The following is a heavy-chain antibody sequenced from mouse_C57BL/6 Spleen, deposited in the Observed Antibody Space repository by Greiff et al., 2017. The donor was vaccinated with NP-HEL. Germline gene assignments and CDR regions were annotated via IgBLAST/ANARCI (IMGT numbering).Heavy chain of an antibody. Sequence: EVQLVESGGGLVQPKGSLKLSCAASGFSFNTYAMNWVRQAPGKGLEWVARIRSKSNNYATYYADSVKDRFTISRDDSESMLYLQMNNLKTEVTAMYYCGSGYDGGGYFDYWGQGTTLTVSS. CDR1: GFSFNTYA. CDR2: IRSKSNNYAT. D-gene: IGHD2-2*01. J-gene: IGHJ2*01. V-gene: IGHV10-1*01. CDR3: GSGYDGGGYFDY.